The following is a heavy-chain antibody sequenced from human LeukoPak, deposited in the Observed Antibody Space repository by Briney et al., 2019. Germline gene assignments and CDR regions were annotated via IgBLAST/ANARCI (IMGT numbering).Heavy chain of an antibody. CDR1: GYTFTSYG. J-gene: IGHJ4*02. CDR2: ISAYNGNT. CDR3: ARGVVTTTKDDY. V-gene: IGHV1-18*01. Sequence: EASVKVSCKASGYTFTSYGVSWVRQAPGQGLQWMGWISAYNGNTNYAQKLQGRVTMTTDTSTSTAYMEPRSLRSDDTAVYCCARGVVTTTKDDYWGQGTLVTVSS. D-gene: IGHD4-23*01.